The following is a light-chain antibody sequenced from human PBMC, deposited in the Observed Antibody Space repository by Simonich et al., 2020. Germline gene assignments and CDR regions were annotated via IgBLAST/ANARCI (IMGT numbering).Light chain of an antibody. CDR3: QQRSNWPLT. CDR1: QSVSSY. Sequence: EIVLTQSPATLSLSPGERATLSFRASQSVSSYLAWYHQKPGQAPRLLIYDASNRAHGSPARFSGSGSGTDFTLTISSLEPEDFAVYYCQQRSNWPLTFGGGTKVEIK. V-gene: IGKV3-11*01. J-gene: IGKJ4*01. CDR2: DAS.